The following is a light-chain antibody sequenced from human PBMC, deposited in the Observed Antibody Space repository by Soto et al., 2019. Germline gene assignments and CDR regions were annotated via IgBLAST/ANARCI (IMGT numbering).Light chain of an antibody. CDR3: AVWEDSLSGVV. V-gene: IGLV1-47*02. J-gene: IGLJ2*01. CDR2: NDY. Sequence: QSVLAQPPSASGTPGQRVTLSCSGSTSNVGSNLASWYQQLPGSAPKLLIYNDYERPSGVPDRFSGSKSGTSASLGISGLRSEDEADYFCAVWEDSLSGVVFGGGTKLTVL. CDR1: TSNVGSNL.